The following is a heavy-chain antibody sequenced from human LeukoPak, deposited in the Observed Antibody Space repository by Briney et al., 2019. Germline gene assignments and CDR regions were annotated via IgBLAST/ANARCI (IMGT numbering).Heavy chain of an antibody. CDR2: IYHSGST. CDR1: GYSISSGYY. Sequence: PSETLSLTCTVSGYSISSGYYWGWIRQPPGKGLEWIGSIYHSGSTYYNPSLKSRVTISVDTSKNQFSLRLSSVTAADTAVYYCASRLTMTRESNYWGQGPWSPSLQ. D-gene: IGHD3-10*01. J-gene: IGHJ4*02. CDR3: ASRLTMTRESNY. V-gene: IGHV4-38-2*02.